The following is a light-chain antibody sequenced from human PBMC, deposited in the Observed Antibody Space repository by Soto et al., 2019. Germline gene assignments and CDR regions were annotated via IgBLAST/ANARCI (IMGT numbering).Light chain of an antibody. J-gene: IGKJ2*01. CDR2: GAS. CDR1: QSVSNKY. Sequence: ETVLTQSPVTLSLSPVASATLSCRASQSVSNKYLVWYQQKPGQAPRLLIHGASSRATGIPDRFSGSGSGTDFTLTINRLEPADSAVYYCQQCGSSPYTFGQGTKLEIK. V-gene: IGKV3-20*01. CDR3: QQCGSSPYT.